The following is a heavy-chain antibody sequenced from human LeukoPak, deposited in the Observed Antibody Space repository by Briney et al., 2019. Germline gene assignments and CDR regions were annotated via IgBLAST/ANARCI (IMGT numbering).Heavy chain of an antibody. CDR2: ISSSSSYI. CDR3: ASATIPYYDFWSGYLNDAFDI. CDR1: GFTFSSYS. Sequence: PGGSLRLSCAASGFTFSSYSMNWVRQAPGKGLEWVSSISSSSSYIYYADSVKGRFTISRDNAKNSLYLQMNSLRAEDTAVYYCASATIPYYDFWSGYLNDAFDIWGQGTMVTVSS. V-gene: IGHV3-21*01. J-gene: IGHJ3*02. D-gene: IGHD3-3*01.